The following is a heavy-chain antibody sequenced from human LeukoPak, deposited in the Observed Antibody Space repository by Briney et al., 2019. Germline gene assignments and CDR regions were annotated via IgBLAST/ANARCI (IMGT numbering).Heavy chain of an antibody. CDR3: ARESGYSYGLAGFFDY. J-gene: IGHJ4*02. CDR2: IYSDGRI. V-gene: IGHV3-53*01. Sequence: PGGSLRLSCAASGFTVSSNYMSWVRQAPGKGLEWVSVIYSDGRIHYADSVKGRFTISRDDSKNTVYIQMNSLRAEDTAVYYCARESGYSYGLAGFFDYWGQGTLVTVSS. D-gene: IGHD5-18*01. CDR1: GFTVSSNY.